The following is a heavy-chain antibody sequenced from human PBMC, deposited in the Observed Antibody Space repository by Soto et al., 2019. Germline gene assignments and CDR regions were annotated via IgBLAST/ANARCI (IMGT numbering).Heavy chain of an antibody. CDR3: ARDWTHYDSSGPGDY. D-gene: IGHD3-22*01. J-gene: IGHJ4*02. CDR2: INAANGDT. V-gene: IGHV1-3*01. Sequence: GESFTSYPMGWGRHAPGQGLEWMGWINAANGDTKYSQKFQGRVTITRDPSAITAYMELSSLRSEDTAVYYCARDWTHYDSSGPGDYWGQGTLVTVSS. CDR1: GESFTSYP.